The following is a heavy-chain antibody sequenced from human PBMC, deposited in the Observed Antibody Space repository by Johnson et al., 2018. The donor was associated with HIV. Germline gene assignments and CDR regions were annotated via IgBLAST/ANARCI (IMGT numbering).Heavy chain of an antibody. D-gene: IGHD1-1*01. Sequence: EVQLVESGGGVVQPGGSLRLSCVASGFTFSGYWMTWVRQAPGKGLEWVANIKQGGSEKYYVDSVKGRFTISRDNAKKSLYLQMNSLRAEDTAVYYCARDGSNFGAFDIWGQGTMVTVSS. CDR3: ARDGSNFGAFDI. CDR1: GFTFSGYW. J-gene: IGHJ3*02. V-gene: IGHV3-7*01. CDR2: IKQGGSEK.